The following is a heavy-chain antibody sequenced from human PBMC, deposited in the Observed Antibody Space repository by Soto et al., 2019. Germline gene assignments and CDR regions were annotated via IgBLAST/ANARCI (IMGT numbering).Heavy chain of an antibody. CDR2: TNPSSGAT. V-gene: IGHV1-2*02. Sequence: QVQLVQSGAEVKKPGASVKVSCKASGYTFIGHYLHWVRQAPGQGLEWLGWTNPSSGATNFAQKFQGRVNMTRDTSISTAYLELSRLRSDDTAVYYCAREAGTTGNYYYGMDVWGQGTTVTVSS. CDR1: GYTFIGHY. J-gene: IGHJ6*02. D-gene: IGHD1-7*01. CDR3: AREAGTTGNYYYGMDV.